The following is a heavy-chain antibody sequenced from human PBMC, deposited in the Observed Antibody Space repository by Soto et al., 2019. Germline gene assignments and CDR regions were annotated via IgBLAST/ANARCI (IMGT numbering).Heavy chain of an antibody. CDR2: IYYSGST. CDR1: GGSISSGASY. V-gene: IGHV4-31*03. Sequence: PSETLSLTCTISGGSISSGASYWSWIRQLPGKGLEWIGYIYYSGSTYYNPSLKSRVTISLDTSRNQFSLRLSSVTAADTAVYYGARERIRDFWSGYLYYYYYGMDVWGQVTTVP. J-gene: IGHJ6*02. D-gene: IGHD3-3*01. CDR3: ARERIRDFWSGYLYYYYYGMDV.